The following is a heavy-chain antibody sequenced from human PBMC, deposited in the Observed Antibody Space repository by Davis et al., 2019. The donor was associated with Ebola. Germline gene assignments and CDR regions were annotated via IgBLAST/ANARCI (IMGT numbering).Heavy chain of an antibody. D-gene: IGHD6-6*01. CDR1: GFTFRSYW. CDR3: AREDRGSSFGY. J-gene: IGHJ4*02. Sequence: GESLKISCAVSGFTFRSYWMSLVRQTPGKGLEWVALISYDGDKKFYTDSVKGRFTISSDNSKTTLYLQMNSLRAEDTAVYYCAREDRGSSFGYWGQGTLVTVSS. V-gene: IGHV3-30-3*01. CDR2: ISYDGDKK.